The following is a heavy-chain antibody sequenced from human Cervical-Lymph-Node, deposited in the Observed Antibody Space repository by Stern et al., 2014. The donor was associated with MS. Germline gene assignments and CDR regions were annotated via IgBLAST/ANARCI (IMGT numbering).Heavy chain of an antibody. J-gene: IGHJ6*02. D-gene: IGHD2-2*01. CDR1: SGSMSGYY. Sequence: QVQLQESGPGLVKPSETLSLTCTVSSGSMSGYYWTWIRQPAGKGLEWIGRIYPSGSTAYNPSLKSRVTMSVGTSKNQFSLSLNSVTAADTAVYYCARVPGVKKYFYGMDVWGPGTRVTVSS. CDR3: ARVPGVKKYFYGMDV. CDR2: IYPSGST. V-gene: IGHV4-4*07.